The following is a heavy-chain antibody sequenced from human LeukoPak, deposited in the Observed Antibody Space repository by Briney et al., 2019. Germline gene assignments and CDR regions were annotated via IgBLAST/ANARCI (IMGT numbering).Heavy chain of an antibody. V-gene: IGHV3-23*01. D-gene: IGHD2-2*01. CDR1: GFTFSSYA. CDR2: ISGSGYDT. CDR3: ARDAYCTSASCRRDFDS. J-gene: IGHJ4*02. Sequence: PGGSLRLSCAVSGFTFSSYAISWVRQAQGTGLQWVSAISGSGYDTYYADSVKGRFTISRDNSKSTLYLQMDSLRAEDTAVYYCARDAYCTSASCRRDFDSWGQGTLVTVSS.